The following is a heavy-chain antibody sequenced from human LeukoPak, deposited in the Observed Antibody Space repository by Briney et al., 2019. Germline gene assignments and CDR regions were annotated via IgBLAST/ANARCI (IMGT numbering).Heavy chain of an antibody. D-gene: IGHD6-19*01. Sequence: SETLSLTCTVSGGSISSSSYYWGWIRQPPGKGLEWIGSMYSSGSTYYNPSLKSRVTISVDTSKNQFSLKLSSVTAADTAVYYCARVDRASSGWYFYYWGQGTLVTVSS. J-gene: IGHJ4*02. V-gene: IGHV4-39*07. CDR3: ARVDRASSGWYFYY. CDR2: MYSSGST. CDR1: GGSISSSSYY.